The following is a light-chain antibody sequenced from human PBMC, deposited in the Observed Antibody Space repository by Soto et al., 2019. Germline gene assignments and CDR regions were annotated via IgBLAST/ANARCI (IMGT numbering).Light chain of an antibody. J-gene: IGLJ1*01. CDR1: SSNIGAGYD. V-gene: IGLV1-40*02. Sequence: SFVAAPPSGSGAPGQKVTISCTWSSSNIGAGYDLHWYQQLPGTAPKLLLYGNSNRPSGVPDRFSGSKSGTSASLAITGLQAEDEADYYCQSYDSSLSAYVFGTGTKLTVL. CDR3: QSYDSSLSAYV. CDR2: GNS.